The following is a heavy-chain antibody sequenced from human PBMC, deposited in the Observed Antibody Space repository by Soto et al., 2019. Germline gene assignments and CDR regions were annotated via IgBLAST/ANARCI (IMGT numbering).Heavy chain of an antibody. Sequence: QVQLQQWGAGLLKPSETLSLTCAVYGGSFSGYYWSWIRQPPGKGLEWIGEINHSGSTNYNPSLKSRVTISVDTSKNQFSLKLSSVTAADTAVYYCAGKGPTYYDFWSGPTYNWFDPWGQGTLVTVSS. J-gene: IGHJ5*02. CDR3: AGKGPTYYDFWSGPTYNWFDP. V-gene: IGHV4-34*01. CDR2: INHSGST. CDR1: GGSFSGYY. D-gene: IGHD3-3*01.